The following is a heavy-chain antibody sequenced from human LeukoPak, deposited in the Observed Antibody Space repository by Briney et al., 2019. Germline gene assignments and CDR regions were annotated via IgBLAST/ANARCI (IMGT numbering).Heavy chain of an antibody. D-gene: IGHD2-15*01. CDR2: IRYDGSDK. J-gene: IGHJ6*03. CDR1: GFTFSRHG. Sequence: GGSLRLSCAASGFTFSRHGMHWVRQAPGKGLEWVAFIRYDGSDKYYADSVKGRFTISSDNSENTLYLQMNSLRPEDTAVYYCAKGFYYCSDGCPQYYYYMDVWGKGTTVIVSS. V-gene: IGHV3-30*02. CDR3: AKGFYYCSDGCPQYYYYMDV.